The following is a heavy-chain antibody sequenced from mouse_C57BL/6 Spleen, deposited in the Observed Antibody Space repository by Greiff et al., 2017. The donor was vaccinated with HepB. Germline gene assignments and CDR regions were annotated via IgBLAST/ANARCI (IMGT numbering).Heavy chain of an antibody. CDR2: IYPSDSET. CDR1: GYTFTSYW. V-gene: IGHV1-61*01. CDR3: ARHYGSSSMDY. J-gene: IGHJ4*01. D-gene: IGHD1-1*01. Sequence: VQLQQPGAELVRPGSSVKLSCKASGYTFTSYWMDWVKQRPGQGLEWIGNIYPSDSETHYNQKFKDKATLTVDKSSSTAYMQLSSLTSEDSAVYYCARHYGSSSMDYWGQGTSVTVSS.